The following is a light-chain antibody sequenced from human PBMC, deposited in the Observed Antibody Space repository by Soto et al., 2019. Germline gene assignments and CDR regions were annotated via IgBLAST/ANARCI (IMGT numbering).Light chain of an antibody. J-gene: IGLJ3*02. CDR3: SSFTSSSTQV. V-gene: IGLV2-14*01. CDR1: SSDVGGYDY. CDR2: EVT. Sequence: QSALTQPASVSGSLGQSITISCTGTSSDVGGYDYVSWYRQHPGKVPKLLIYEVTKRPSGVSNRFSGSKSANTASLTISGLKADDEAEYYCSSFTSSSTQVFGGGTTLTVL.